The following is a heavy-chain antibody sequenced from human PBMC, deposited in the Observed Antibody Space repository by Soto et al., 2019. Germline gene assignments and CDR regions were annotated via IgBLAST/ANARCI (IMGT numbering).Heavy chain of an antibody. CDR2: IVDSGGST. CDR3: AKGDIAVAEAFDY. Sequence: PGGSLRLSCAASRFTFSSYAMSWVRQAPGKGLEWVSTIVDSGGSTYYADSVKGRFTISRDNSKNTLYPQMNSLRAEDTAIYFCAKGDIAVAEAFDYWGQGTLVTVSS. CDR1: RFTFSSYA. V-gene: IGHV3-23*01. D-gene: IGHD6-19*01. J-gene: IGHJ4*02.